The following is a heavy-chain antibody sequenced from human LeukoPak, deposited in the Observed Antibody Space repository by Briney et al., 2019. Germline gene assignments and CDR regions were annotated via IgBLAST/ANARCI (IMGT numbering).Heavy chain of an antibody. Sequence: SETLSLTCTVSGGSISSSSYYWGWIRQPPGKGLEWIGSIYYSGSTYYNPSLKSRVTISVDTSKNQFSLKLSSVTAADTAVYYCARTLRMQIAVAGTGWGGGPNNWFDPWGQGTLVTVSS. CDR2: IYYSGST. CDR1: GGSISSSSYY. CDR3: ARTLRMQIAVAGTGWGGGPNNWFDP. J-gene: IGHJ5*02. V-gene: IGHV4-39*07. D-gene: IGHD6-19*01.